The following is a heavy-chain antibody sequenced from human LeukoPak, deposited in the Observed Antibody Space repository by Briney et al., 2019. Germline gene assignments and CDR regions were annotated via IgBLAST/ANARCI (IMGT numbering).Heavy chain of an antibody. CDR1: GGSISSYY. D-gene: IGHD6-19*01. V-gene: IGHV4-59*01. CDR3: ARDRGGWPRFDY. Sequence: SETLSLTCTVSGGSISSYYWSWIRQPPGKGLEWIGDIYYSGSTNYNPSLKSRVTISVDTSKNQFSLKLSSVTAADTAVYYCARDRGGWPRFDYWGQGTLVTVSS. CDR2: IYYSGST. J-gene: IGHJ4*02.